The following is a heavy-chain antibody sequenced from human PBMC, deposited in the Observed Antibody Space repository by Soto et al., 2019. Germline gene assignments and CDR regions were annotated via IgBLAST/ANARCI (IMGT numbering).Heavy chain of an antibody. J-gene: IGHJ5*02. D-gene: IGHD6-6*01. CDR3: ARGAYSSSCRWFDP. CDR1: GVSISSGNW. V-gene: IGHV4-4*02. Sequence: SETLSLTCAVSGVSISSGNWWTWVRQSPQRGLEYIGEIFHDGTANYYPSFERRVAISVDTSKNQFSLKLSSVTAADTAVYYCARGAYSSSCRWFDPWGQGTLVTVSS. CDR2: IFHDGTA.